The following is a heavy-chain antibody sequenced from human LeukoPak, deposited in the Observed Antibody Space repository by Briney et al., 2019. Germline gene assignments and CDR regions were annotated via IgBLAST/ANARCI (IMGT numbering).Heavy chain of an antibody. Sequence: QPGGYLGLSCAASGFTFSTYAMSWVRQTPGKGLEWVSSISGSGGITFYADSVKGRFTISRDNSKNRLYLQMDSLRAEDTALYYCAKDRPNYYESDGHYYRLNGDSWGQGTLVTVSS. D-gene: IGHD3-22*01. CDR3: AKDRPNYYESDGHYYRLNGDS. CDR2: ISGSGGIT. V-gene: IGHV3-23*01. J-gene: IGHJ5*01. CDR1: GFTFSTYA.